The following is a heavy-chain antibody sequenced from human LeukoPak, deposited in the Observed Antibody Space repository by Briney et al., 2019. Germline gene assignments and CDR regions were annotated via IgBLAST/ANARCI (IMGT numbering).Heavy chain of an antibody. CDR2: ISWNSGSI. CDR3: TTSNYYDGAGFDY. CDR1: GFTFGDYA. J-gene: IGHJ4*02. Sequence: GRSLRLSCAASGFTFGDYAMHWVRQAPGKGLEWVSGISWNSGSIGYADSVKGRFTISRDNAKNSLYLQMNSLKTEDTAVYYCTTSNYYDGAGFDYWGQGTLVTVSS. D-gene: IGHD3-22*01. V-gene: IGHV3-9*01.